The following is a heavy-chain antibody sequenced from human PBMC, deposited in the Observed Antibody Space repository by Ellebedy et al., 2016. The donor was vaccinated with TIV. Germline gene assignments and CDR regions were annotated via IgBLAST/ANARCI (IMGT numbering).Heavy chain of an antibody. CDR2: ISWNGGTI. V-gene: IGHV3-9*03. CDR1: GFSFVDYA. Sequence: PGGSLRLSCAASGFSFVDYAMHWVRQVPGKGLEWVSGISWNGGTIAYADSVQGRFTISRDNARNSLYLQMSSLRAEDMALYYCAKDMEGSGSYSTYGMDVWGQGTTVTVSS. D-gene: IGHD3-10*01. J-gene: IGHJ6*02. CDR3: AKDMEGSGSYSTYGMDV.